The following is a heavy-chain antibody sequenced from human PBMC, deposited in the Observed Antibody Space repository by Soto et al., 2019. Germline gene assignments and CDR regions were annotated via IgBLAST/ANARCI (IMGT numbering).Heavy chain of an antibody. Sequence: SETLSLTCSVSGGSISSYYWSWIRQPPGEGLEWIGYIYYSGSTNYSPSLKSRVTISVDTSKNQFSLKLSSVTAADTAVYYCASHTTYYYGSGFDYWGQGTLVTVSS. CDR1: GGSISSYY. D-gene: IGHD3-10*01. CDR3: ASHTTYYYGSGFDY. V-gene: IGHV4-59*08. J-gene: IGHJ4*02. CDR2: IYYSGST.